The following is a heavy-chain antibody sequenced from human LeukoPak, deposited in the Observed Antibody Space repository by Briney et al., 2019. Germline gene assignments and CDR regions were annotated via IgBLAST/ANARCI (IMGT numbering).Heavy chain of an antibody. J-gene: IGHJ4*02. V-gene: IGHV5-51*01. D-gene: IGHD2-2*01. CDR1: GYNFNSYW. Sequence: GESLKISLNSSGYNFNSYWIGRVPQISGKGLEMILIFYPGDSDTIFSPPLQGQVTISADKSISTAYLQWSSLKASNTAMYYCARSEGFQDCSSTSCYWNYWGQGALVTVSS. CDR3: ARSEGFQDCSSTSCYWNY. CDR2: FYPGDSDT.